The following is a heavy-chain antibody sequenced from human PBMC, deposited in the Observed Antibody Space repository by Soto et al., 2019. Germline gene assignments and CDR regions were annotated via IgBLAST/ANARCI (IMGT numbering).Heavy chain of an antibody. J-gene: IGHJ4*02. CDR3: ARARLDTPALDY. Sequence: QVQLVESGGGVVQPGRSLRLPCAASGFTLRSYAMHWVRQAPGKGLEWVAAISYDGSNKYNADSVKGRFTISRDNSKNTRYLQMNSLRVEDTAVYYCARARLDTPALDYWGQGTLVTVSS. D-gene: IGHD2-2*01. V-gene: IGHV3-30-3*01. CDR1: GFTLRSYA. CDR2: ISYDGSNK.